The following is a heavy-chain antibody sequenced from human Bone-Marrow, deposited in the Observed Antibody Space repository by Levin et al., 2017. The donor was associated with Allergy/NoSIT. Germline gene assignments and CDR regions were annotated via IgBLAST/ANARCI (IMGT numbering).Heavy chain of an antibody. Sequence: SETLSLTCTVSGGSISSSSYYWGWIRQPPGKGLEWLGSIFYTGSTYYNPSLKSRVTMSVRTSKNQFSLRLSSVTAADTAVFYCARSDTMVRGVNRFDLWDQGALVTVSS. J-gene: IGHJ4*02. CDR2: IFYTGST. CDR3: ARSDTMVRGVNRFDL. V-gene: IGHV4-39*01. CDR1: GGSISSSSYY. D-gene: IGHD3-10*01.